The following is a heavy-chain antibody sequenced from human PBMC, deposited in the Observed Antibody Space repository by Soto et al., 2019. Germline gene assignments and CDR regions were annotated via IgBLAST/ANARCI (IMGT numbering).Heavy chain of an antibody. J-gene: IGHJ3*02. CDR3: ARDLTVTPIPNAFDI. D-gene: IGHD4-17*01. CDR1: GYTFTSYG. Sequence: ASVKVSCKASGYTFTSYGISWVRQAPGQGLEWMGWISAYNGNTNYAQKLQGRVTMTTDTSTSTAYMELRSLRSDDTAVYYCARDLTVTPIPNAFDIWGQGTMVTVSS. CDR2: ISAYNGNT. V-gene: IGHV1-18*01.